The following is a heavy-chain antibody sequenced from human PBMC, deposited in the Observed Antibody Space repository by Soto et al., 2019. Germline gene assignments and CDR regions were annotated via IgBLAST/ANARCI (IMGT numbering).Heavy chain of an antibody. CDR2: ISPYNGNT. Sequence: HVQLLQPGGELKKPGASVKVSCNTSGFTFNTYFISWVRQAPGQGLEWMGWISPYNGNTKYGEKFQGRVTMTTDTITRTAYMELRNLIIDDTAVYYCARDTSNSFDYWGQGTLVNVSS. V-gene: IGHV1-18*01. CDR1: GFTFNTYF. CDR3: ARDTSNSFDY. J-gene: IGHJ4*02. D-gene: IGHD2-2*01.